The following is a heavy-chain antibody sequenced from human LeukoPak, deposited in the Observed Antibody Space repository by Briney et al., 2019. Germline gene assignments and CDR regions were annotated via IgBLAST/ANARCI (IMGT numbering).Heavy chain of an antibody. Sequence: PSETLSLTCTVSGGSISSGDYYWSWIRQPPGKGLEWIGYIYYSGSTYYNPSLKSRVTISVDTSKNQFSLKLSSVTAADTAVYYCARTITMVRGVIRYYYYGMDVWGQGTTVTVSS. CDR2: IYYSGST. V-gene: IGHV4-30-4*01. CDR1: GGSISSGDYY. CDR3: ARTITMVRGVIRYYYYGMDV. D-gene: IGHD3-10*01. J-gene: IGHJ6*02.